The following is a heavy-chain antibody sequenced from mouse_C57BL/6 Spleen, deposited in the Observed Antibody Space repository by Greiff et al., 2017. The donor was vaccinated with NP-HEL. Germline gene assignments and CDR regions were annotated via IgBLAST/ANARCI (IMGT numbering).Heavy chain of an antibody. J-gene: IGHJ1*03. D-gene: IGHD1-1*01. CDR3: ARATTVVAEVGYFDV. V-gene: IGHV1-50*01. CDR1: GYTFTSYW. CDR2: IDPSDSYT. Sequence: QVQLQQPGAELVKPGASVKLSCKASGYTFTSYWMQWVKQRPGQGLEWIGEIDPSDSYTNYNQKFKGKATLTVDTSSSTAYMQLSSLTSEDSAVYYGARATTVVAEVGYFDVWGTGTTVTVSS.